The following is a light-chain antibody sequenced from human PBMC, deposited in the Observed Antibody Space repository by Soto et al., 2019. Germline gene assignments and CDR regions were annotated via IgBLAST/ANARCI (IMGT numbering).Light chain of an antibody. CDR3: QQSSTTPWT. CDR1: QSIDKF. CDR2: SAS. Sequence: DIQMTQSPSSLSASVGDRVTITCRASQSIDKFLNWYQKKPGKAPKLLIHSASSLQSGVPSTFSGTGFGMDFSLTISNLQPEDFATYYCQQSSTTPWTFGQGTKADIK. V-gene: IGKV1-39*01. J-gene: IGKJ1*01.